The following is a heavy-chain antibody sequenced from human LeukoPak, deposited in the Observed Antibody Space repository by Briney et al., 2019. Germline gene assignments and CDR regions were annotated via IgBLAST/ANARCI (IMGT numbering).Heavy chain of an antibody. J-gene: IGHJ4*02. CDR3: ARGVEMATTHFDY. Sequence: SETLSLTCAVYGGSYSGYYWSLIRQPPRKGLEWIGEINHSGSTNYNPSLKSRVTISVDTSKNQFSLKLSSVTAADTAVYYCARGVEMATTHFDYWGQGTLVTVSS. CDR2: INHSGST. V-gene: IGHV4-34*01. D-gene: IGHD5-24*01. CDR1: GGSYSGYY.